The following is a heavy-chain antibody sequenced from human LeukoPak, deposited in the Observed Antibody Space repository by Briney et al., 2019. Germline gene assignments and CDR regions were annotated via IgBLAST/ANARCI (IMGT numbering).Heavy chain of an antibody. D-gene: IGHD3-22*01. V-gene: IGHV3-49*03. Sequence: GGSLRLSCTASGFTFGDYAMSWFRQTPWKGLEWVGFIRSKAYGGTTEYAASVKGRFTISRDNAKNSLYLQMNSLRAEDTALYYCAKGDSQYYYDSSGPGYFDLWGRGTLVTVSS. CDR3: AKGDSQYYYDSSGPGYFDL. J-gene: IGHJ2*01. CDR1: GFTFGDYA. CDR2: IRSKAYGGTT.